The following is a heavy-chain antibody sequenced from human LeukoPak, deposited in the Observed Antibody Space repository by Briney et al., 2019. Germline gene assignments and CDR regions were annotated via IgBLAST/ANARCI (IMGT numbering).Heavy chain of an antibody. J-gene: IGHJ4*02. Sequence: PPETLSLTCTVSGGSISSSNYYWGWIRQPPGKGLEWIGSIYYSGSTYYNPSLKSRVTISVDTSKNQFSLKLSSVTAADTAVYYCASYTYSSGWYWGYWGQGTLVTVSS. V-gene: IGHV4-39*01. CDR1: GGSISSSNYY. CDR2: IYYSGST. CDR3: ASYTYSSGWYWGY. D-gene: IGHD6-19*01.